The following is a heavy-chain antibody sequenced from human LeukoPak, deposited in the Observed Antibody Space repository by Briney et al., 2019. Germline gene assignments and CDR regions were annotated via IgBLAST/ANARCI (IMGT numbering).Heavy chain of an antibody. CDR3: ARGGYCSSTSCYTLYYYYYMNV. CDR2: ISGSGGST. J-gene: IGHJ6*03. Sequence: GGSLRLSCAASGFTFSSCAMSWVRQAPGKGLEWVSAISGSGGSTSYADSVKGRFTISRDNAKNTLYLQMNSLRAEDTAVYYCARGGYCSSTSCYTLYYYYYMNVWGKGTTVTVSS. D-gene: IGHD2-2*02. V-gene: IGHV3-23*01. CDR1: GFTFSSCA.